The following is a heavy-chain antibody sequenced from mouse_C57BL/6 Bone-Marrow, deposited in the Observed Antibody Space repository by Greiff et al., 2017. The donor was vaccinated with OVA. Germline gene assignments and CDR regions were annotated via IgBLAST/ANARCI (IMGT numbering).Heavy chain of an antibody. CDR1: GYTFTSYW. Sequence: EVQLQQSGTVLARPGASVKMSCKTSGYTFTSYWMHWVKQRPGQGLEWIGAIYPGNSDTSYNQKFKGKAKLTAVTSARTAYMELSSLTNEDSAVDYCTNYDGSSYGYFDYWGQGTTLTVSS. V-gene: IGHV1-5*01. J-gene: IGHJ2*01. CDR2: IYPGNSDT. CDR3: TNYDGSSYGYFDY. D-gene: IGHD1-1*01.